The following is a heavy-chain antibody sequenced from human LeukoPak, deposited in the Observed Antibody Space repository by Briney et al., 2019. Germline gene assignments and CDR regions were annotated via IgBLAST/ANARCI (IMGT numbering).Heavy chain of an antibody. CDR1: GGFISSYY. D-gene: IGHD5-18*01. CDR3: ARYSYGIYDSYYYYYGMDV. CDR2: IYYSGST. Sequence: PSETLSLTCTVSGGFISSYYWSWIRQPPGKGLEWIGYIYYSGSTNYNPSLKSRVTISVDTSKNQFSLKLSSVTAADTAVYYCARYSYGIYDSYYYYYGMDVWGQGTTVTVSS. V-gene: IGHV4-59*01. J-gene: IGHJ6*02.